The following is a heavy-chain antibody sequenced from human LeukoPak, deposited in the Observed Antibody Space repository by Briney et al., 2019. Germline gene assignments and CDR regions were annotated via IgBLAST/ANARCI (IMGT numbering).Heavy chain of an antibody. CDR1: GFTFSSYA. V-gene: IGHV3-23*01. J-gene: IGHJ3*02. CDR3: AKDLKAARYAFDI. Sequence: GGSLRLSCAASGFTFSSYAMSWVRQAPGKGLEWVSAISGRGDSTYYADSVKGGFTISRDNSKNTLYLQMNSLRAEDTAVYYCAKDLKAARYAFDIWGQGTMVTVSS. CDR2: ISGRGDST. D-gene: IGHD3-9*01.